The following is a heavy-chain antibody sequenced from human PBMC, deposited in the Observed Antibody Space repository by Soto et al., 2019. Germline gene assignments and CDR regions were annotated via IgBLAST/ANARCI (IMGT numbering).Heavy chain of an antibody. CDR3: ARDRPGGSDSSSWTYYYYYYMDV. J-gene: IGHJ6*03. D-gene: IGHD6-13*01. CDR2: IYSGGST. CDR1: GFTVSSNY. Sequence: GESLKISCAASGFTVSSNYMSWVRQAPGKGLEWVSVIYSGGSTYYADSVKGRLTNSRENAKNTLYLQMNSLSVEDTAVYYCARDRPGGSDSSSWTYYYYYYMDVWGKGTTVTVSS. V-gene: IGHV3-66*01.